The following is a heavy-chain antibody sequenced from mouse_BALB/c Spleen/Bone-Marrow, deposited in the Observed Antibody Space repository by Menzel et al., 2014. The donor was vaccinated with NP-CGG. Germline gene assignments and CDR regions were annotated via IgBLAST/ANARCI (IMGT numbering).Heavy chain of an antibody. CDR1: GFTFSTYA. CDR2: ISSSGSYT. Sequence: EVNVVESGGGLAKPGGSLQLSCAASGFTFSTYAMSWVRQTPEKRLEWVATISSSGSYTHYPDSVKGRFTISRDNAKNTLYLQMSSLRSEDTAMFYCSRLRMITTYFDVWGAGTTVTVSS. J-gene: IGHJ1*01. D-gene: IGHD2-4*01. CDR3: SRLRMITTYFDV. V-gene: IGHV5-9-3*01.